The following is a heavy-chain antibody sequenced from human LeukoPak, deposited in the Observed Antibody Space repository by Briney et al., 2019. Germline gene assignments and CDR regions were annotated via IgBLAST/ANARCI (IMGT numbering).Heavy chain of an antibody. V-gene: IGHV4-39*07. D-gene: IGHD2-15*01. Sequence: PSETLSLTCTVSGGSISSSSYYWGWIRQPPGKGLEWIGSIYHSGSTYYNPSLKSRVTISVDTSKNQFSLKLSSVTAADTAVYYCARDYCSGGSCYDDYYYYYYMDVWGKGTTVTVSS. J-gene: IGHJ6*03. CDR3: ARDYCSGGSCYDDYYYYYYMDV. CDR2: IYHSGST. CDR1: GGSISSSSYY.